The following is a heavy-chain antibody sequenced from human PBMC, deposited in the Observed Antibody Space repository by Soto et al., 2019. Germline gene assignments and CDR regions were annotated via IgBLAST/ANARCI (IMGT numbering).Heavy chain of an antibody. V-gene: IGHV4-39*01. CDR1: GGSISGRTYY. Sequence: QLQLQESGPGLVKPSAALSLTCTVSGGSISGRTYYWAWSRQAPGKALEWIANIYYTGTTYYNPSLNSRVTIALDTSQNPVSLRLNSVTAADTAVYFCATSSASQRGGLDVWGQGTTVSVSS. CDR2: IYYTGTT. D-gene: IGHD3-10*01. CDR3: ATSSASQRGGLDV. J-gene: IGHJ6*02.